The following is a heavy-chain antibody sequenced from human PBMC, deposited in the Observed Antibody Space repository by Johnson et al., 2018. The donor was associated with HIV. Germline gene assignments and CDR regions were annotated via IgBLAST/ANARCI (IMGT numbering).Heavy chain of an antibody. V-gene: IGHV3-30*18. D-gene: IGHD2-21*02. J-gene: IGHJ3*02. CDR1: GFNFRDYG. CDR2: ISHDGNKI. Sequence: QMQLVESGGGVVQPGRSLRLSCEVSGFNFRDYGMHWVRQAPGKGLAWLAVISHDGNKIFYADSVKGRFTISRDNSKNSLYLQMNSLRPEDTALYYCAKVLVVVTASGAFDIWGQGTMVTVSS. CDR3: AKVLVVVTASGAFDI.